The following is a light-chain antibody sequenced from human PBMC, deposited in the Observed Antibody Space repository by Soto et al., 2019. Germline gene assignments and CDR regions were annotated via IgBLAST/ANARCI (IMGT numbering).Light chain of an antibody. CDR2: DVA. CDR3: QQRSKLPRT. CDR1: QSVGDY. Sequence: IILSQSPATLSLSPGERATLSCRASQSVGDYLAWYQQKPGQAPRLLMYDVAKRATGTPARFSGSGPGTDLTLTISSLEPEDFAVYYCQQRSKLPRTFGGGTKGEIK. J-gene: IGKJ4*01. V-gene: IGKV3D-11*02.